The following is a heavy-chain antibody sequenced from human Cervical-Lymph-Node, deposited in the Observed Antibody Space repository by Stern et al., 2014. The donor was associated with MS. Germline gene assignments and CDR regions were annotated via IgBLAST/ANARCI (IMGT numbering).Heavy chain of an antibody. CDR1: GFTFSCSG. CDR3: AREGGNTAEYFQH. Sequence: VQLVESGGGVVQPGRSLRLSCAASGFTFSCSGMHWVRQAPGKGLEWLAIKWYDGSNRYYADSVKGRFTISRDNSKNTLYLQMNSLRAEDTAVYYCAREGGNTAEYFQHWGQGTLVTVSS. D-gene: IGHD4-23*01. V-gene: IGHV3-33*01. CDR2: KWYDGSNR. J-gene: IGHJ1*01.